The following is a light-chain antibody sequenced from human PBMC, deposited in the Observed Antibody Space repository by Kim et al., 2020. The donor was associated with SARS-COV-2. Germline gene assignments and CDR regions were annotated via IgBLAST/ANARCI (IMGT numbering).Light chain of an antibody. CDR1: GGDLGSYKY. CDR3: ASHGGYDYV. CDR2: EVT. J-gene: IGLJ1*01. V-gene: IGLV2-8*01. Sequence: PGPAVANSCSGTGGDLGSYKYVSWYQQHPGKSPKLIIYEVTKRPSGVPDRFSGSMSGNTASLTVSGLQAEDEADYYCASHGGYDYVFGTGTKVTVL.